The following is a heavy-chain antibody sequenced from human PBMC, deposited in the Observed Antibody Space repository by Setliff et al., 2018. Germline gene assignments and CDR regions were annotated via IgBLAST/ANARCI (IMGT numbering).Heavy chain of an antibody. Sequence: GSLRLSCAASGFTVSSDWMSWVRQAPGKGLEWIGEINHSGSTNYKSSLTSRVTISVDTSKNQFSLKVSSVTAADTAVYYCRFWSGYYKNDYWGQGTLVTVSS. CDR2: INHSGST. CDR3: RFWSGYYKNDY. D-gene: IGHD3-3*01. V-gene: IGHV4-34*08. J-gene: IGHJ4*01. CDR1: GFTVSSDW.